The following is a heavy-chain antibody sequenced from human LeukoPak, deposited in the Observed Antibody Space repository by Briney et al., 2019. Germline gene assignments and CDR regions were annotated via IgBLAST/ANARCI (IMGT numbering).Heavy chain of an antibody. CDR1: GGSISSGGYY. CDR2: IYYSGST. CDR3: ARDLDSSGYYLGY. J-gene: IGHJ4*02. Sequence: SQTLSLTCTVSGGSISSGGYYWSWIRQHPGKGLEWIEYIYYSGSTYYNPSLKSRVTISVDTSKNQFSLKLSSVTAADTAVYYCARDLDSSGYYLGYWGQGTLVTVSS. D-gene: IGHD3-22*01. V-gene: IGHV4-31*03.